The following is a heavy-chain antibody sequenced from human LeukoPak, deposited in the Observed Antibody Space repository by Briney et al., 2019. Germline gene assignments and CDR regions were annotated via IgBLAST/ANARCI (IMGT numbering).Heavy chain of an antibody. CDR2: IYHRGTT. CDR1: GYSISSGYY. V-gene: IGHV4-38-2*01. D-gene: IGHD6-13*01. J-gene: IGHJ6*03. CDR3: GRQGGSSSPYDYYDVDV. Sequence: SETLSLTCAVSGYSISSGYYWGWFRPPPGKGLEWIGNIYHRGTTDSNRSLKRRIAISVDTSTNQFSLNTTSVTAADMAVYYCGRQGGSSSPYDYYDVDVWGIGTTVTVSS.